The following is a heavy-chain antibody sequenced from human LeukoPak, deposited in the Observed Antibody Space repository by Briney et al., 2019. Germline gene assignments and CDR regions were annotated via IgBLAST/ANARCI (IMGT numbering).Heavy chain of an antibody. CDR1: GGTFSSYA. D-gene: IGHD3-22*01. CDR2: IIPIFATA. J-gene: IGHJ4*02. Sequence: SVKVSCKASGGTFSSYAISWVRQAPGQGLEWMGGIIPIFATANYAQKFQGRVTITADESTSTAYMELSSLRSEDTAVYYCARGPITTRSHLDYWGQGTLVTVSS. V-gene: IGHV1-69*13. CDR3: ARGPITTRSHLDY.